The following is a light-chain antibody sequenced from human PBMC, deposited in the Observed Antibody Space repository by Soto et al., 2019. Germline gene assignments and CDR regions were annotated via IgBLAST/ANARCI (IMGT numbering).Light chain of an antibody. Sequence: DIQMTQSPSSLSASVGDRVTITCRASQSISSYLNWYQQKPGKAPKLLIYAASSLQSGVPSRFSGSGSGTDFSLTISSLQPEDCGTYYSQQRYSNRGISVGQGTRLEI. V-gene: IGKV1-39*01. CDR2: AAS. CDR3: QQRYSNRGIS. J-gene: IGKJ5*01. CDR1: QSISSY.